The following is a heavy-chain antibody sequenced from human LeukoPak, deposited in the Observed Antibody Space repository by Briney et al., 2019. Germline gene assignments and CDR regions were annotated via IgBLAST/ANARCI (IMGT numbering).Heavy chain of an antibody. Sequence: GGSLRLSCAASGFTFSTYSINWVRQAPGKGLEWISYISSSSSTIYYADSVKGRFTISRDNAKNSLYLRMNSLRAEDTAVYYCASVIPAANDAFAFWGQGTMVTVSS. CDR1: GFTFSTYS. CDR2: ISSSSSTI. V-gene: IGHV3-48*01. D-gene: IGHD2-2*01. CDR3: ASVIPAANDAFAF. J-gene: IGHJ3*01.